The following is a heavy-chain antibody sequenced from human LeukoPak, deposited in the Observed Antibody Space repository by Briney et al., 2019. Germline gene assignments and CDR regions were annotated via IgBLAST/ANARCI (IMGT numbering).Heavy chain of an antibody. V-gene: IGHV4-34*01. D-gene: IGHD4-17*01. Sequence: SETLSLTCTVSDGSVPSYYWSWIRQPPGKGLEWIGEINRSGSIYYNPSLKSRLTISVDTSKNQFSLKISPVTAADTPVYYCALGDNYGDSEVDYWGQGTLVTVSS. CDR2: INRSGSI. CDR3: ALGDNYGDSEVDY. CDR1: DGSVPSYY. J-gene: IGHJ4*02.